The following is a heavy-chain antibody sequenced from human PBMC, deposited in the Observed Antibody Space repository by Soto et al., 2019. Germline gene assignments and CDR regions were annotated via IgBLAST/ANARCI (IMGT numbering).Heavy chain of an antibody. J-gene: IGHJ4*02. V-gene: IGHV3-66*01. CDR2: IYSGGST. Sequence: GGSLRLCCAASGFTVSSNYMSWVRQAPGKGLEWVSVIYSGGSTYYADSVKGRFTISRDNSKNTLYLQMNSLRAEDTAVYYCARGPAPLPLIAYWGQGTLVTVSS. CDR3: ARGPAPLPLIAY. CDR1: GFTVSSNY.